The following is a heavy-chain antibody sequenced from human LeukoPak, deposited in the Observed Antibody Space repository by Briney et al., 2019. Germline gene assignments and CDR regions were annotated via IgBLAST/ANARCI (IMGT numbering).Heavy chain of an antibody. D-gene: IGHD1-1*01. V-gene: IGHV4-59*01. CDR1: GGSISSYY. CDR3: ARVGGTNYYYYGMDV. Sequence: SETLSLTCTVSGGSISSYYWSWVRQPPGKGLEWIGYIYYSGSTNYNPSLKSRVTISVDTSRNQFSLKLSSVTAADTAVYYCARVGGTNYYYYGMDVWGQGTTVTVSS. CDR2: IYYSGST. J-gene: IGHJ6*02.